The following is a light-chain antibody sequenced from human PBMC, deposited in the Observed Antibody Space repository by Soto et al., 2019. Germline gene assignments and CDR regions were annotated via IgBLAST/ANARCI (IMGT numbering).Light chain of an antibody. CDR2: GAS. CDR3: QQYNNWLWT. CDR1: QNISSN. Sequence: EIVMTQSPATLSVSPGERATLSCRASQNISSNLAWYQQKPGQAPRLLIDGASTRATGIPARFSGSGSGTEFTLTISSLQSEDFAVYYCQQYNNWLWTFGQGTKGEIK. V-gene: IGKV3-15*01. J-gene: IGKJ1*01.